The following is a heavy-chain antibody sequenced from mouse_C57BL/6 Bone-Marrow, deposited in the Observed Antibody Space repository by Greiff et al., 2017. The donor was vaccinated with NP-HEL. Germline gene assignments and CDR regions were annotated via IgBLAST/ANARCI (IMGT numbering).Heavy chain of an antibody. CDR1: GYTFTSYW. CDR2: IHPNSGST. J-gene: IGHJ3*01. Sequence: QVQLQQPGAELVKPGASVKLSCKASGYTFTSYWMHWVKQRPGQGLEWIGMIHPNSGSTNYNEKFKSKATLTVDKSSSTAYMQLSSLTSVYSAVYYCASVGGQLRPPAWFAYWGQGTLVTVSA. CDR3: ASVGGQLRPPAWFAY. D-gene: IGHD3-2*02. V-gene: IGHV1-64*01.